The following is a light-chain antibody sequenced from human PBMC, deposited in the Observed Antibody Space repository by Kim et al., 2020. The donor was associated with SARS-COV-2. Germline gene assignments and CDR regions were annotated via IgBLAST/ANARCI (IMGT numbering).Light chain of an antibody. CDR2: DAS. CDR3: QQSYLT. J-gene: IGKJ4*01. V-gene: IGKV1-33*01. Sequence: DIQMTQSPSSLSASVGDRVTITCQASQDISNYLNWYQQKPGKAPKLLIYDASNLETGVPSRFSGSGSGTDFTFTISSLQPEDIATYDFQQSYLTFGGGTKVDIK. CDR1: QDISNY.